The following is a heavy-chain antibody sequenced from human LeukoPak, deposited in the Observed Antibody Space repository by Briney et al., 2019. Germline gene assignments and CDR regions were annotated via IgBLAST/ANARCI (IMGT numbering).Heavy chain of an antibody. CDR3: ARGRTMDGSTPPFEI. V-gene: IGHV1-2*02. CDR1: GYTFTNYY. J-gene: IGHJ3*02. Sequence: GAAVKVSCKASGYTFTNYYMHWVRQAPGQGLEWMGWIDPNTGDTNYSQNIQGRATMTRDTSINTVYMEFTSLRSDDTAVYYCARGRTMDGSTPPFEIWGQGTMVTVSS. CDR2: IDPNTGDT. D-gene: IGHD4/OR15-4a*01.